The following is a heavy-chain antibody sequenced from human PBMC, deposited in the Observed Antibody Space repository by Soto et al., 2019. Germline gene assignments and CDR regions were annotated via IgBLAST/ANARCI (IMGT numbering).Heavy chain of an antibody. CDR2: IIPIFGTA. CDR3: ARKYCSGGSCYGWSSWFDP. J-gene: IGHJ5*02. Sequence: GASVKVSCKASGGTFSNYAISWVRQAPGQGLEWMGGIIPIFGTANYAQKLQGRVTMTTDTSTSTAYMELRSLRSDDTAVYYCARKYCSGGSCYGWSSWFDPWGQGTLVTVSS. D-gene: IGHD2-15*01. V-gene: IGHV1-69*05. CDR1: GGTFSNYA.